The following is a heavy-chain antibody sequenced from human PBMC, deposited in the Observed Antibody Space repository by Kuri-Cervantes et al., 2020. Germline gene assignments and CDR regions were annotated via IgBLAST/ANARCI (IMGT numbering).Heavy chain of an antibody. CDR3: ARGPYCGGDCYSFLDY. D-gene: IGHD2-21*02. CDR2: IRYDGSTE. V-gene: IGHV3-30*02. J-gene: IGHJ4*02. Sequence: GESLKISCAASGFTFRMYDMYWVRQAPGKGLEWVAYIRYDGSTEYYADSVKGRFTISRHNSKNTVLLQMHSLTTEDTAVYYCARGPYCGGDCYSFLDYWSQGTLVTVSS. CDR1: GFTFRMYD.